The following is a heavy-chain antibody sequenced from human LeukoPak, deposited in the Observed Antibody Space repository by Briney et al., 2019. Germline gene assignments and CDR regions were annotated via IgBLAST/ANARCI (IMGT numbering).Heavy chain of an antibody. CDR1: GGSISSSSYF. CDR2: IYYSGST. CDR3: ARVGASRVGWFDP. J-gene: IGHJ5*02. Sequence: SETLSLTCSVSGGSISSSSYFWGWIRQPPGEGLEWIGNIYYSGSTNIQPSLKSRVTISVDTSKNQFSLRLTSVTAADTALYYCARVGASRVGWFDPWGQGTLVTVSS. V-gene: IGHV4-39*07. D-gene: IGHD1-26*01.